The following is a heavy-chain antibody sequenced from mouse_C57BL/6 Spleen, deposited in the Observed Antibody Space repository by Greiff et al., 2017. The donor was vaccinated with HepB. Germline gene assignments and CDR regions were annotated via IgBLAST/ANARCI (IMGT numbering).Heavy chain of an antibody. CDR1: GYTFTSYW. CDR3: ARSDYYGSSYDYFDY. D-gene: IGHD1-1*01. Sequence: VQLQQPGAELVKPGASVKMSCKASGYTFTSYWITWVKQRPGQGLEWIGDIYPGSGSTNYNEKFKSKATLTVDTSSSTAYMQLSSLTSEDSAVYYGARSDYYGSSYDYFDYWGQGTTLTVSS. V-gene: IGHV1-55*01. J-gene: IGHJ2*01. CDR2: IYPGSGST.